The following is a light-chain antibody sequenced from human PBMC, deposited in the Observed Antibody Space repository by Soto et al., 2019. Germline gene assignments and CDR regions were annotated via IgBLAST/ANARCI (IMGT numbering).Light chain of an antibody. CDR3: SSYTSRSTRV. Sequence: QSVLTQPASVSGSPGQSITISCTGTSSDVGGYNYVSWYQQHPGKAPKLMIYEVSNRPSGVSNRFSGSKSDNTASLTISGLQAEDEADYYCSSYTSRSTRVFGTGTKLTVL. J-gene: IGLJ1*01. CDR2: EVS. CDR1: SSDVGGYNY. V-gene: IGLV2-14*01.